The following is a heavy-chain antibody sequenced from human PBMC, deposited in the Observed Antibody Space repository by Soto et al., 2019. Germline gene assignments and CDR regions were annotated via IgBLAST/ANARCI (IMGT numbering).Heavy chain of an antibody. V-gene: IGHV3-23*01. J-gene: IGHJ4*02. CDR1: GFPFRSYS. CDR2: ISGSGGST. Sequence: GGARILSCAASGFPFRSYSMSWVRQAPVKGLEWVSAISGSGGSTYYADSVKGRFTISRDNSKNTLYLQMNSLRAEHTAVYYCAKVAYYYDSSGYFDYWGQGTLVTVSS. D-gene: IGHD3-22*01. CDR3: AKVAYYYDSSGYFDY.